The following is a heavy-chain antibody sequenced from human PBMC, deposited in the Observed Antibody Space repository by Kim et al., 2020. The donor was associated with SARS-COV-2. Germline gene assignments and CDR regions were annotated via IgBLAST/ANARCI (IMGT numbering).Heavy chain of an antibody. CDR1: GGSFSGYY. CDR2: INHSGST. Sequence: SETLSLTCAVYGGSFSGYYWTWIRQPPGRGLQWIGEINHSGSTNYNPSLKSRVSISVDTSKNQFSLSLKSVTAADTAVYYCVRGRCSGTICSPGTYWDQGTLVTVSS. D-gene: IGHD2-2*01. J-gene: IGHJ4*02. V-gene: IGHV4-34*01. CDR3: VRGRCSGTICSPGTY.